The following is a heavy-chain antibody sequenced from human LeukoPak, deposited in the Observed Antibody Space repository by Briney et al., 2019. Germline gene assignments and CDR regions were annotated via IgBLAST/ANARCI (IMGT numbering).Heavy chain of an antibody. CDR2: IRQDGSEK. CDR1: GFTFSNYW. V-gene: IGHV3-7*01. CDR3: ARVRGYYYYMDV. Sequence: PGGSLRLSCAASGFTFSNYWMSWVRQAPGKGLEWVANIRQDGSEKYYVDSVKGRFTIPRDNAKNSLYLQMNSLRAEDTAMYYCARVRGYYYYMDVWGKGTTVTVSS. J-gene: IGHJ6*03.